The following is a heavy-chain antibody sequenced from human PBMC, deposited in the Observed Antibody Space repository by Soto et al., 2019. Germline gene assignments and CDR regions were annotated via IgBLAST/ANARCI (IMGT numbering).Heavy chain of an antibody. D-gene: IGHD6-13*01. CDR1: GYTFTSYG. V-gene: IGHV1-18*01. J-gene: IGHJ6*02. Sequence: APVNVSCKASGYTFTSYGISWVRQAPGQGLEWMGWISAYNGNTNYAQKLQGRVTMTTDTSTSTAYMELRSLRSDDTAVYYCARWKRSSWYYSYYYGRAVWGLGTPGIVS. CDR3: ARWKRSSWYYSYYYGRAV. CDR2: ISAYNGNT.